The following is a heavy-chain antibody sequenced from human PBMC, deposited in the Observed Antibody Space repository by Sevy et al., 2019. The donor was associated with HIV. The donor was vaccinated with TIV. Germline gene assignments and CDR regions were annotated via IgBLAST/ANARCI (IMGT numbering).Heavy chain of an antibody. D-gene: IGHD6-13*01. CDR2: IIPIFGTA. J-gene: IGHJ4*02. Sequence: ASVKVSCKASGGTFSSYAISWVRQAPGQGLEWMGGIIPIFGTANYAQKFQGRVTITADESTSTAYMELSSLRSEDTAVYYCAGGGGYSSSWYTGFDYWGQGTLVTVSS. CDR3: AGGGGYSSSWYTGFDY. CDR1: GGTFSSYA. V-gene: IGHV1-69*13.